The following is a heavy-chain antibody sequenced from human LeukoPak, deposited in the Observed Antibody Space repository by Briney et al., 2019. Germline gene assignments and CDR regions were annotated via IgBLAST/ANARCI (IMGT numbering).Heavy chain of an antibody. D-gene: IGHD2-15*01. J-gene: IGHJ4*02. CDR2: IYYSGST. CDR1: GGSISGYY. Sequence: SETLSLTCTVSGGSISGYYWSWIRQPPGKGLEWIGYIYYSGSTNYNPSLKSRVTISVDTSKNQFSLKLSSVTAADTAVYYCARVNCSGGSCYHDYWGQGTLVTVSS. CDR3: ARVNCSGGSCYHDY. V-gene: IGHV4-59*01.